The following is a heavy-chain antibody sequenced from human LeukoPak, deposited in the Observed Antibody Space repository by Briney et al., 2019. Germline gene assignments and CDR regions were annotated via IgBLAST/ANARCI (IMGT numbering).Heavy chain of an antibody. D-gene: IGHD6-13*01. CDR2: VYYSGST. CDR1: GGSISSSSYS. CDR3: ARDSRRYSSSWYGPKGNWFDP. V-gene: IGHV4-39*07. Sequence: SETLSLTCTVSGGSISSSSYSWGWIRQPPGKGLEWIGSVYYSGSTYYNPSLKSRVTISVDTSKNQFSLKLSSVTAADTAVYYCARDSRRYSSSWYGPKGNWFDPWGQGTLVTVSS. J-gene: IGHJ5*02.